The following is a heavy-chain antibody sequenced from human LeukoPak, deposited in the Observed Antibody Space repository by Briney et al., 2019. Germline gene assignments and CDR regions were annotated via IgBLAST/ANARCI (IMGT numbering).Heavy chain of an antibody. CDR3: ARIYSYGYNAFDI. D-gene: IGHD5-18*01. V-gene: IGHV1-18*04. CDR2: ISAYNGNT. CDR1: GYDFTSYG. Sequence: ASVKVSCKASGYDFTSYGISCVRQAPGQGLEWMGWISAYNGNTNYAQKLQGRVTMTTDTSTSTAYMELRSLRSDDTAVYYCARIYSYGYNAFDIWGQGTMVTVSS. J-gene: IGHJ3*02.